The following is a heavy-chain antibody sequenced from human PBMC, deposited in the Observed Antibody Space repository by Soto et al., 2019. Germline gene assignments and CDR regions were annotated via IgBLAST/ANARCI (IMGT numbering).Heavy chain of an antibody. CDR2: INAGNGNT. J-gene: IGHJ5*02. CDR1: GYTFTSYA. CDR3: ARGYSSSWYYWFDP. D-gene: IGHD6-13*01. V-gene: IGHV1-3*01. Sequence: ASVKVSCKASGYTFTSYAMHWVRQAPGQRLEWMGWINAGNGNTKYSQKFQGRVTITRDTSASTAYMELSSLRSEDTAVYYCARGYSSSWYYWFDPWGQGTLVTVSS.